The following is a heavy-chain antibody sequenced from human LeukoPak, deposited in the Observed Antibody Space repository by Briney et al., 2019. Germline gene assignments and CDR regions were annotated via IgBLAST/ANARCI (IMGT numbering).Heavy chain of an antibody. CDR1: GGSIGSRGHY. V-gene: IGHV4-31*03. D-gene: IGHD3-16*02. J-gene: IGHJ6*03. CDR2: IYHSGRA. Sequence: SQTLSLTCTVSGGSIGSRGHYWSWIRQHPTKGLEWMGYIYHSGRAYYNPSLQSRLPISIDTSKNQFSLKLSSVTAADTAVYYCARESRLYEHSSPHMDVWGKGTTVTVSS. CDR3: ARESRLYEHSSPHMDV.